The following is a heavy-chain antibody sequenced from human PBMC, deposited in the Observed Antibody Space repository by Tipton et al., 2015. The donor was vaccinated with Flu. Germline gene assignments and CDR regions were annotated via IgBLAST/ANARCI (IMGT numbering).Heavy chain of an antibody. J-gene: IGHJ5*02. V-gene: IGHV4-38-2*01. CDR2: VSRTGST. Sequence: LRLSCAVSGDSISSDYYWGWIRQFSGKELEWIGTVSRTGSTIYNPSLKSRVTISIDTSKNQFSLKMKSVTATDMAVYYCARRDYSNYVSDLKSWFDPWGQGTLVAVSS. CDR1: GDSISSDYY. CDR3: ARRDYSNYVSDLKSWFDP. D-gene: IGHD4-11*01.